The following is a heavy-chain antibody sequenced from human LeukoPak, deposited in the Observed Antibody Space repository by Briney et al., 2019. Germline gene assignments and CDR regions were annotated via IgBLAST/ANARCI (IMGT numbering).Heavy chain of an antibody. CDR3: AKDIATGIAAACPDY. J-gene: IGHJ4*02. D-gene: IGHD6-13*01. V-gene: IGHV3-30*18. CDR1: RFTFSSYG. CDR2: ISYDGSNK. Sequence: GESLRPSCAASRFTFSSYGMHWVRQAPGKGLGWVAAISYDGSNKYCANSVKGRFTISRDNSKNALYLQMNSLRAEDTAVYYCAKDIATGIAAACPDYWGQGTLVTVSS.